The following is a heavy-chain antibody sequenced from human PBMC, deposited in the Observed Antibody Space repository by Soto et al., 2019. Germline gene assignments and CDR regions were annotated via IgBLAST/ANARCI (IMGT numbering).Heavy chain of an antibody. V-gene: IGHV5-10-1*01. D-gene: IGHD1-1*01. CDR2: FEPSDSYT. Sequence: PVEALKIACNGSGYRFTNYWISLVRQMPGKGPEWMGMFEPSDSYTNYSPSFQGHVTISADKSISTAYLQGSSLKASDTAMYYCACGSYYYYGMDVWGQGTTVTVSS. CDR1: GYRFTNYW. J-gene: IGHJ6*02. CDR3: ACGSYYYYGMDV.